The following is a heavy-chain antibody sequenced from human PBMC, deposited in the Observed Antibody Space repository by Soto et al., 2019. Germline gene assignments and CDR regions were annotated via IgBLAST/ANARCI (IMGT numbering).Heavy chain of an antibody. V-gene: IGHV1-8*01. J-gene: IGHJ6*03. Sequence: GASVKVSCKASGYTFTSYDINWVRQATGQGLEWMGWMNPNSGNTGYAQKFQGRVTMTRNTSISTAYMELSSLRSEDTAVYYCARGPITIFGVVPYYYYYMDVWGKGTTVTVS. CDR3: ARGPITIFGVVPYYYYYMDV. CDR1: GYTFTSYD. CDR2: MNPNSGNT. D-gene: IGHD3-3*01.